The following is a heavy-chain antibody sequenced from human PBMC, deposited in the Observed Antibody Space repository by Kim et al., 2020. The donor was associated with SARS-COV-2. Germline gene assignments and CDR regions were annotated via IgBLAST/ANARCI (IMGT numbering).Heavy chain of an antibody. CDR1: GGSISSSSYY. J-gene: IGHJ4*02. CDR2: IYYSGST. V-gene: IGHV4-39*01. CDR3: ARSGAQYYDFWSGYYIRGSRTKLKDDY. Sequence: SETLSLTCTVSGGSISSSSYYWGWIRQPPGKGLEWIGSIYYSGSTYYNPSLKSRVTISVDTSKNQFSLKLISVTVADTAVYYCARSGAQYYDFWSGYYIRGSRTKLKDDYWGQGTLVTVSS. D-gene: IGHD3-3*01.